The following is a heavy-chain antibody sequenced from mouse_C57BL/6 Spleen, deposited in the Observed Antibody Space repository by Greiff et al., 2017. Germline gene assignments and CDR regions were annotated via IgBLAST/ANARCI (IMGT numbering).Heavy chain of an antibody. CDR1: GYTFTDYY. V-gene: IGHV1-19*01. D-gene: IGHD2-4*01. CDR3: ARGDDYDGPHFDY. CDR2: INPYNGGT. J-gene: IGHJ2*01. Sequence: VQLQQSGPVLVKPGASVKMSCKASGYTFTDYYMNWVKQSHGKSLEWIGVINPYNGGTSYNQKFKGKATLTVDKSSSTAYMELNSLTSEDSAVYYCARGDDYDGPHFDYWGQGTTLTVSS.